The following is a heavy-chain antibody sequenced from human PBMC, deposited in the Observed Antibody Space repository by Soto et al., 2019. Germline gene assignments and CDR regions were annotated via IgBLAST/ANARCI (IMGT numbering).Heavy chain of an antibody. CDR2: ISDSGGST. CDR1: RFTFSSYA. CDR3: AKDYSSGWFSYFDY. Sequence: EVQLLESGGGLVQPGGSLRLSCAASRFTFSSYAMSWVRQAPGKGLEWVSAISDSGGSTYYADSVKGRFTISRDNSKNTLYLQMNSLGAEDTAVYYCAKDYSSGWFSYFDYWGQGTLVTVSS. J-gene: IGHJ4*02. V-gene: IGHV3-23*01. D-gene: IGHD6-19*01.